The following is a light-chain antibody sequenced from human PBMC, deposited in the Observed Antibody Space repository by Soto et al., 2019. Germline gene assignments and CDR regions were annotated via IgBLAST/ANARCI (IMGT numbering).Light chain of an antibody. CDR2: EVN. V-gene: IGLV2-8*01. J-gene: IGLJ1*01. CDR1: SSDVGGYNY. CDR3: SSYAGSILYV. Sequence: QSVLTQPPSASGSPGQSVTSSCTGTSSDVGGYNYVSWYQQYPGKAPKLMIYEVNKRPSGVPDRFSGSKSGNTASLTVSGLQAEDEADYYCSSYAGSILYVFGTGTKVTVL.